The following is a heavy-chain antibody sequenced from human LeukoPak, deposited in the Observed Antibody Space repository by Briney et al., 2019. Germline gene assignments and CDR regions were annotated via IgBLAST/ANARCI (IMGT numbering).Heavy chain of an antibody. CDR3: ARENYHDTSGYQLGH. CDR2: IGAYNGNT. J-gene: IGHJ4*02. V-gene: IGHV1-18*04. CDR1: GYTFTGYY. Sequence: ASVKVSCKASGYTFTGYYLHWVRQAPGQGLEWMGWIGAYNGNTNYAHKVQGRVTMTTDTSTSTAYMELRSLRADDTALYYCARENYHDTSGYQLGHWGQGTLVTASS. D-gene: IGHD3-22*01.